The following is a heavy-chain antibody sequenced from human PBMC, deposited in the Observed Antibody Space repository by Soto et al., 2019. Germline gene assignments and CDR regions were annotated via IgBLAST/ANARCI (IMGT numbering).Heavy chain of an antibody. V-gene: IGHV3-30*04. Sequence: QVQLVHSGGGVVQPGRSLTLSCAASGVTFNTYAMHWVRQAPGKGLEWVAIVSYDGSNKYYADSVKGRFTISRDNSKSTLNLQMNSVRAEDTAVYYCAKDRGRYCSGARCYLFDSWGQGTLVTVSS. CDR1: GVTFNTYA. CDR3: AKDRGRYCSGARCYLFDS. CDR2: VSYDGSNK. J-gene: IGHJ4*02. D-gene: IGHD2-15*01.